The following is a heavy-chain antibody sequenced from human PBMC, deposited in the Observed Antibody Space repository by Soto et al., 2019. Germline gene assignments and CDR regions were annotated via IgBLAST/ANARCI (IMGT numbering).Heavy chain of an antibody. V-gene: IGHV3-23*01. CDR1: GFTFSTYA. D-gene: IGHD2-8*01. CDR3: AKGSYCTNGICYNY. J-gene: IGHJ4*02. Sequence: LRLSCAASGFTFSTYAMSWVRQAPGKGLEWVSAISGSGGSTYYADSVKGRFTISRDNSKNTLYLQMNSLRAEGTAVYYCAKGSYCTNGICYNYWGQGTLVTVSS. CDR2: ISGSGGST.